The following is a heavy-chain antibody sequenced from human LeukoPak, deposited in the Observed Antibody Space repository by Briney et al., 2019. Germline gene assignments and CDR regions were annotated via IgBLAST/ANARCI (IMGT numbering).Heavy chain of an antibody. V-gene: IGHV1-46*01. CDR2: IHPSGGYS. J-gene: IGHJ4*02. D-gene: IGHD2/OR15-2a*01. CDR3: ARDCSSTTCHGPVLDF. CDR1: GYTFTSHY. Sequence: GTSVTVSCKASGYTFTSHYVHWVREAPGQGLEWMGIIHPSGGYSRNTQNFQGRVTMTRDTSTSTVYLELSSLRSEDTAVYYCARDCSSTTCHGPVLDFWGQGTLVTVSS.